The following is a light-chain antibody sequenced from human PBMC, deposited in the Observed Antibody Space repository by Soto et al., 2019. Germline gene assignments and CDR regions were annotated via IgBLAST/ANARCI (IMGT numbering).Light chain of an antibody. Sequence: QSALTQPASVSGSPGQSITISCTGTSSDVGSYNYVSWYQQYPGKAPKLMIYDVSNRPSGVSYRFSGSKSGNTASLTISGLQAEDEADYYCISYTTISTHVVFGGGRQLTVL. CDR1: SSDVGSYNY. CDR2: DVS. V-gene: IGLV2-14*01. J-gene: IGLJ2*01. CDR3: ISYTTISTHVV.